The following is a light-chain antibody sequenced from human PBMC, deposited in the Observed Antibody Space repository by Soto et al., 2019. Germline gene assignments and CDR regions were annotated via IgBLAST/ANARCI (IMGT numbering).Light chain of an antibody. CDR3: SSYTTTSTYV. V-gene: IGLV2-14*03. Sequence: QSVLTQPASVSGSPGQSITISCTGTSSDVGGYNYVSWYQQHPGKAPNLMIYDVSNRPSGVSNRFSGSKSGNTASLTISGLQAEDEADYYCSSYTTTSTYVFETGTNVTAL. J-gene: IGLJ1*01. CDR1: SSDVGGYNY. CDR2: DVS.